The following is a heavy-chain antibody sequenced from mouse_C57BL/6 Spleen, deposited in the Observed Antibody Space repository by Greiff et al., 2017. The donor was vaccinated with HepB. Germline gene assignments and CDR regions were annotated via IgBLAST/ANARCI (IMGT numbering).Heavy chain of an antibody. Sequence: VQLKQSGPVLVKPGASVKMSCKASGYTFTDYYMNWVKQSHGKSLEWIGVINPYNGGTSYNQKFKGKATLTVDKSSSTAYMELNSLTSEDSAVYYCARDGNYPYYAMDYWGQGTSVTVSS. V-gene: IGHV1-19*01. D-gene: IGHD2-1*01. J-gene: IGHJ4*01. CDR1: GYTFTDYY. CDR3: ARDGNYPYYAMDY. CDR2: INPYNGGT.